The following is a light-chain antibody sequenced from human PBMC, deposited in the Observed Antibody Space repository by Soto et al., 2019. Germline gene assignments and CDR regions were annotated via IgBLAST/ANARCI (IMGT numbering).Light chain of an antibody. J-gene: IGKJ4*01. V-gene: IGKV1-9*01. CDR3: QQLNSYPPALT. CDR2: AAS. CDR1: QGISSY. Sequence: DIQLTQSPSFLSASVGDRVTITCRASQGISSYLAWYQQKPGKAPKHLIYAASTLQSGVPSRFSGSGSGTDFTLTISSLQPEDFATYYCQQLNSYPPALTFGGGTKVDIK.